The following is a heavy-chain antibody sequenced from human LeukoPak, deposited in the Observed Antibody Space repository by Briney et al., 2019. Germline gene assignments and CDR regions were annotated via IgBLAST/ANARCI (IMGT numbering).Heavy chain of an antibody. V-gene: IGHV3-74*01. D-gene: IGHD1-1*01. Sequence: GGSLRLSCAASGFTFSTYWMHWVRQAPGKGLVWVSLIGTDDSTTIYADSVKGRFTISRDNAKNTLYLQMDSLRAEDTALYYCVRDGTGTTPFDSWGQGTLVTVSS. CDR2: IGTDDSTT. CDR3: VRDGTGTTPFDS. J-gene: IGHJ4*02. CDR1: GFTFSTYW.